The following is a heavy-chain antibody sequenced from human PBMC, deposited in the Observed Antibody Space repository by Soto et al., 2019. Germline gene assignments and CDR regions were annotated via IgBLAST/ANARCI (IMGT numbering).Heavy chain of an antibody. Sequence: SETLSLTCTVSGGSISSYYWSWIRQPPGKGLEWIGYIYYSGSTNYNPSLKSRVTISVDTSKNQFSLKLSSVTAADTAVYFCARGLDYGDYRGYNWFDPWGQGTLVTVSS. D-gene: IGHD4-17*01. CDR2: IYYSGST. V-gene: IGHV4-59*12. CDR1: GGSISSYY. J-gene: IGHJ5*02. CDR3: ARGLDYGDYRGYNWFDP.